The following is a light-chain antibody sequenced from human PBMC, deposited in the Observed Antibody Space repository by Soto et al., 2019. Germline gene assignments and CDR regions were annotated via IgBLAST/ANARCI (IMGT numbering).Light chain of an antibody. CDR3: QKYNSAPLT. CDR2: ATS. CDR1: QGIAPY. Sequence: DVQMTQSPSSLSAFVGDRVTITCRASQGIAPYLAWFQQKPGKVPKLLIYATSTLQSGVPSRFSGSGSGTEFTLTINSLQPEDVGTYYFQKYNSAPLTFGGGTKVEIK. J-gene: IGKJ4*01. V-gene: IGKV1-27*01.